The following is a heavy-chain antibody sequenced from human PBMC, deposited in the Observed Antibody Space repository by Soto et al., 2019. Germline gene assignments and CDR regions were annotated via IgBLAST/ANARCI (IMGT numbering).Heavy chain of an antibody. CDR3: ARESFSASPNFFDY. CDR2: ISSTTNYI. V-gene: IGHV3-21*06. J-gene: IGHJ4*02. Sequence: GGSLRLSCAASGFTFTRYSMNWVRQAPGKGLEWVSSISSTTNYIYYGDSMKGRFTISRDNAKNSLYLEMNSLRAEDTAVYYCARESFSASPNFFDYWGQGTLVTVSS. D-gene: IGHD3-3*02. CDR1: GFTFTRYS.